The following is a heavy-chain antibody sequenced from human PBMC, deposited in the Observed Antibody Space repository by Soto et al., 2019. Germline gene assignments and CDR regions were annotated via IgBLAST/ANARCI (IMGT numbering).Heavy chain of an antibody. Sequence: SETLSLTCTVSGGSISSGGYYWSWIRQHPGKGLEWIGYIYYSGSTYYNPSLKSRVTISVDTSKNQFSLKLSSVTAADTAVYYCASPRRDGYNYVYFDYWGQGTLVTVSS. CDR2: IYYSGST. J-gene: IGHJ4*02. CDR3: ASPRRDGYNYVYFDY. V-gene: IGHV4-31*03. D-gene: IGHD5-12*01. CDR1: GGSISSGGYY.